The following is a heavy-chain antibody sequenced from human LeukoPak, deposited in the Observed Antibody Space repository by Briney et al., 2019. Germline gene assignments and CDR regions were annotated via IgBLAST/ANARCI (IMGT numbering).Heavy chain of an antibody. J-gene: IGHJ4*02. Sequence: SQTLSLTCAISGDSVSSNSAAWNWIRQSPSRGLEWLGRTFYRSKWYNDSPLSVKGRITINPDTSKNQFSLQLNSVTPADTAVYYCAREEWELLSQWGQGTLVTVSS. V-gene: IGHV6-1*01. CDR3: AREEWELLSQ. CDR2: TFYRSKWYN. D-gene: IGHD1-26*01. CDR1: GDSVSSNSAA.